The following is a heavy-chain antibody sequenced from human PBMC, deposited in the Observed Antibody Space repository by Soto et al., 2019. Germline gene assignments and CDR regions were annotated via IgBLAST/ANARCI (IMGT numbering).Heavy chain of an antibody. V-gene: IGHV1-18*01. CDR1: GYTFTSYG. CDR2: ISAYNGNT. D-gene: IGHD3-22*01. Sequence: ASVKASCKASGYTFTSYGISWVRQAPGQGLEWMGWISAYNGNTNYAQKLQGRVTMTTDTSTSTAYMELRSLRSDDTAVYYCARDSDPYYYDSSGYYSSYWGQGTQVTVSS. CDR3: ARDSDPYYYDSSGYYSSY. J-gene: IGHJ4*02.